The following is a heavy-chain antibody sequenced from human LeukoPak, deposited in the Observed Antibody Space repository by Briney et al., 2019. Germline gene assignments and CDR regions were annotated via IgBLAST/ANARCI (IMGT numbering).Heavy chain of an antibody. V-gene: IGHV1-18*01. D-gene: IGHD3-3*01. Sequence: ASVKVSCKASGYTFTNYGISWVRQAPGQRLEWMGWISAYNGNTNYAQKLHGRVTMTTDTSTSTAYMELRSLRSDDTAVYYCARVGPVSAYDFWSGYYWDAFDIWGQGTMVTVSS. CDR3: ARVGPVSAYDFWSGYYWDAFDI. CDR1: GYTFTNYG. J-gene: IGHJ3*02. CDR2: ISAYNGNT.